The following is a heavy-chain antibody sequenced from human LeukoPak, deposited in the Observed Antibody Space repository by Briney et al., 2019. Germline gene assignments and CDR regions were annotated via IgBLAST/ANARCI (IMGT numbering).Heavy chain of an antibody. D-gene: IGHD2-8*01. CDR2: IYYSGST. Sequence: SETLSLTCTVSGGSISSRSYYWGWIRQPPGKGLEWIGSIYYSGSTYYNPSLKSRVTISVDTSKNQFSLKLSSVTAADTAVYYCARNFAYCTNGVCYLYYFDYWGQGTLVTVSS. J-gene: IGHJ4*02. CDR3: ARNFAYCTNGVCYLYYFDY. V-gene: IGHV4-39*01. CDR1: GGSISSRSYY.